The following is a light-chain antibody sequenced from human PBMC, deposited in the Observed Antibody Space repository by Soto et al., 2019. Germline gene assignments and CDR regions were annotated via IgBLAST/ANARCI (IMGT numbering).Light chain of an antibody. CDR3: QQLSSYPIT. V-gene: IGKV1-9*01. J-gene: IGKJ5*01. Sequence: DIPLTQSPSFLSASVGDRVTITCRASQGISSYLAWYQQKPGKAPKLLIYGASTLQGGVPSRFSGSGSGTEFTLTISSLQPEDFATYYCQQLSSYPITFGQGTRLEMK. CDR1: QGISSY. CDR2: GAS.